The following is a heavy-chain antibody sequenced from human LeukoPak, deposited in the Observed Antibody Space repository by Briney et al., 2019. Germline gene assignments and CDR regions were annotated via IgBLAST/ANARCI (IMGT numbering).Heavy chain of an antibody. CDR1: GGSFSGYY. CDR2: INHSGST. Sequence: PSETLSLTCAVYGGSFSGYYWSWIRQPPGKGLEWIGEINHSGSTNYNPSLKSRVTISVDTSKNQFSLKPSSVTAADTAVYYCARGERYYDILTGYYNYYYMDVWGKGTTVTVSS. D-gene: IGHD3-9*01. J-gene: IGHJ6*03. V-gene: IGHV4-34*01. CDR3: ARGERYYDILTGYYNYYYMDV.